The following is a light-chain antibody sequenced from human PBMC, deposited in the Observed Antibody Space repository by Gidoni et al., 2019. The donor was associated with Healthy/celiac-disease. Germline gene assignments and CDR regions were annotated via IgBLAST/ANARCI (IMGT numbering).Light chain of an antibody. CDR2: DAS. J-gene: IGKJ4*01. V-gene: IGKV3-11*01. CDR1: QSVSSY. Sequence: EIVLTQSPATLSLSPGERATLSCRASQSVSSYLAWYQQKPGQAPRLLIYDASNMATDIPARLRGSGSGTDFTLTISSLEPEDFAVYYCQQRSNWLTFGGGTKVEIK. CDR3: QQRSNWLT.